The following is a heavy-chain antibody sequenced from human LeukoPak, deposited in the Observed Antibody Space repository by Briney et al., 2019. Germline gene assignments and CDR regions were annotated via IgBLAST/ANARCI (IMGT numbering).Heavy chain of an antibody. CDR3: VRVLGDNGYVSGFFDY. V-gene: IGHV3-21*01. J-gene: IGHJ4*02. CDR2: ITKNSNYI. Sequence: GGSLRLSCAASGFIFSTYSMNWVRQAPGRGLQSVASITKNSNYIFDADSVKGRFTISRDNAKNSLYLQMNSLRAEDTAVYYGVRVLGDNGYVSGFFDYWGQGTLVTVSS. D-gene: IGHD3-10*01. CDR1: GFIFSTYS.